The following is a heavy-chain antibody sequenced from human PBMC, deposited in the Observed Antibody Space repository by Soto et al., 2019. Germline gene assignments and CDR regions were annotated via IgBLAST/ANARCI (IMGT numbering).Heavy chain of an antibody. J-gene: IGHJ6*04. V-gene: IGHV1-69*06. Sequence: QVQLVQSGAEVRMPGSSVRVSCKASGGTFSSSAISWVRLAPGQGLDWMGGVIPIFTPPIYAQRYQGRVTITEGTSTSKAYLELSSLTSGDTAVYYCTRPKAIFPPSLSSYPNDVWGKGTTVTGSS. CDR1: GGTFSSSA. CDR2: VIPIFTPP. D-gene: IGHD3-3*01. CDR3: TRPKAIFPPSLSSYPNDV.